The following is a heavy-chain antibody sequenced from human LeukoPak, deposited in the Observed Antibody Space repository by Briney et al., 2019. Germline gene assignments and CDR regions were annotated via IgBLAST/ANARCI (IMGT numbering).Heavy chain of an antibody. Sequence: GGSLRLSCAASGFTFSSYAMSWVRQAPGKGLEWVSAISDSGDSTYYADSVKGRFTISRDNSKNTLSLQMNSLRAEDTAVYYCAKHYDYPAAFDIWGQGTMVTVSS. V-gene: IGHV3-23*01. J-gene: IGHJ3*02. CDR3: AKHYDYPAAFDI. CDR1: GFTFSSYA. CDR2: ISDSGDST. D-gene: IGHD3-3*01.